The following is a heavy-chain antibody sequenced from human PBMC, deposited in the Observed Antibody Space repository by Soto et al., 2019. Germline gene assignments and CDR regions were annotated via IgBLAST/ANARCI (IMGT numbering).Heavy chain of an antibody. V-gene: IGHV4-38-2*01. CDR1: GYSISSGYY. D-gene: IGHD1-1*01. J-gene: IGHJ6*01. Sequence: SETLSLTCAVSGYSISSGYYWGWIRQPPGKGLEWIGSIHHSGSTYNNASLKSRVTISVDTSKKQFSLKLSSVTDADTAVYYRASGINLYYAMDVWGQGTKVTVYS. CDR2: IHHSGST. CDR3: ASGINLYYAMDV.